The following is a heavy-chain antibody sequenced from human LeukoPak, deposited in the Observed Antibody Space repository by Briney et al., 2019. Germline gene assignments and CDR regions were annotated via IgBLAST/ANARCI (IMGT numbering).Heavy chain of an antibody. CDR1: GFTFSSFG. J-gene: IGHJ4*02. Sequence: GGSLRLSCAASGFTFSSFGMHWVRQAPGKGLEWVAFIRYDGNYKYYADSVKGRFTISRDNSKNTLYLQVNSLRAEDTAVYYCARGIPNRYYLLDWGQGTLVTVSS. CDR3: ARGIPNRYYLLD. D-gene: IGHD3-16*01. V-gene: IGHV3-30*02. CDR2: IRYDGNYK.